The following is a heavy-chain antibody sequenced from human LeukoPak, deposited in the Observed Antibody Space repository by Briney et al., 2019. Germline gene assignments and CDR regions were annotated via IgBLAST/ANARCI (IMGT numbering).Heavy chain of an antibody. Sequence: GASAKVSCKASGYTFTSYGISWVRQAPGQGLEWMGWISAYNGNTNYAQKLQGRVTMTTDTSTSTAYMELRSLRSDDTAVYYCARGDYGDNLKTHWGTWFDPWGQGTLVTVSS. V-gene: IGHV1-18*01. CDR3: ARGDYGDNLKTHWGTWFDP. D-gene: IGHD4-17*01. J-gene: IGHJ5*02. CDR2: ISAYNGNT. CDR1: GYTFTSYG.